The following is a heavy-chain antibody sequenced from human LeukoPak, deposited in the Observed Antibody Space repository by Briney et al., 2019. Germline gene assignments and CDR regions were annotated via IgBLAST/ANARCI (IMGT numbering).Heavy chain of an antibody. Sequence: SVKVSCKASGGTFSSYAISWVRQAPGQGLEWMGGIIPIFGTANYAQKFQGRVTITTDESTSTAYMELSSLRSEDTAVYYCARARGYSGYDWASDYWAREPWSPSPQ. D-gene: IGHD5-12*01. CDR3: ARARGYSGYDWASDY. CDR1: GGTFSSYA. V-gene: IGHV1-69*05. CDR2: IIPIFGTA. J-gene: IGHJ4*02.